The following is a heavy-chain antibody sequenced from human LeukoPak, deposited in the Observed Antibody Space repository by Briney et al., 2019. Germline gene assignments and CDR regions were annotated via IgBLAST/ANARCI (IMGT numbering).Heavy chain of an antibody. CDR1: GYTFTGYY. CDR3: ARDCTIAVAEGWFDP. J-gene: IGHJ5*02. CDR2: INPNSGGT. V-gene: IGHV1-2*02. Sequence: GASVKVSCKASGYTFTGYYMHWVRQAPGQGLEWMGWINPNSGGTNYAQKFQGRVTMTRDTSISTAYMELSRLRSDDTAVYYCARDCTIAVAEGWFDPWGQGTLVTVSS. D-gene: IGHD6-19*01.